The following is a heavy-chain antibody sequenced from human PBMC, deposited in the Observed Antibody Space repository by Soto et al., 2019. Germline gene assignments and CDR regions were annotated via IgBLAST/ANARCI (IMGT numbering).Heavy chain of an antibody. J-gene: IGHJ6*02. Sequence: ASVKVSCKASGYTFTSYYMHWVRQAPGQGLEWMGIINPSGGSTSYAQKFQGRVTMTRDTSTSTVYMELSSLRSEDTAVYYCARAHQSWSAYYYYGMDVWGQGTTVTVSS. V-gene: IGHV1-46*01. D-gene: IGHD6-13*01. CDR1: GYTFTSYY. CDR3: ARAHQSWSAYYYYGMDV. CDR2: INPSGGST.